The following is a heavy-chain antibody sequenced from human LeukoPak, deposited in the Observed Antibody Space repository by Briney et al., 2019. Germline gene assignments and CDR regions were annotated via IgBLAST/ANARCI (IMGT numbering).Heavy chain of an antibody. V-gene: IGHV4-61*02. CDR3: ARANEQILTGYFLDDTFDI. Sequence: SETLSLTCTVSGGSISSGSYYWSWIRQPAGKGLEWIGRIYTSGSTNYNPSLKSRVTISVDTSKNQFSLKLSSVTAADTAVYYCARANEQILTGYFLDDTFDIWGQGTVVTVSS. CDR2: IYTSGST. J-gene: IGHJ3*02. D-gene: IGHD3-9*01. CDR1: GGSISSGSYY.